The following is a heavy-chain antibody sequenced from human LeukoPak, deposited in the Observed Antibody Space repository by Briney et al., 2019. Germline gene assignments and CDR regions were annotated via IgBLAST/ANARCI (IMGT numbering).Heavy chain of an antibody. Sequence: GGSLRLSCAASGFTFSSYAMHWVRQAPGKGLEWVAVISYDGSNKYYADSVKGRFTVSRDNSKNTLYLQMNSLRAEDTAVYYCARAPGAPLRYFDWLALDYWGQGTLVTVSS. CDR1: GFTFSSYA. V-gene: IGHV3-30-3*01. J-gene: IGHJ4*02. CDR2: ISYDGSNK. D-gene: IGHD3-9*01. CDR3: ARAPGAPLRYFDWLALDY.